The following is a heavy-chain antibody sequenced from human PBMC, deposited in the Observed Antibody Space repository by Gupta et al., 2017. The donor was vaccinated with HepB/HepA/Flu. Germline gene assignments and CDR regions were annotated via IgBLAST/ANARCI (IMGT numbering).Heavy chain of an antibody. D-gene: IGHD4-17*01. CDR1: GFTFSSYS. CDR3: EPTVTTVDY. J-gene: IGHJ4*02. V-gene: IGHV3-21*01. CDR2: ISSSSSYI. Sequence: EVQLVESGGGLVKPGGSLRLSCAASGFTFSSYSMNWVRQAPGKGLEWVSSISSSSSYIYYADSVKGRFTIYRDNAKNSLYLQMNGLRAEDTAVYYCEPTVTTVDYWGQGTLVTVSS.